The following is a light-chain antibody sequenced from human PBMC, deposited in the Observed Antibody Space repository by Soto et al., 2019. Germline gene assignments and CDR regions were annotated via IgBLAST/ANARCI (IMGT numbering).Light chain of an antibody. CDR3: QQYNSYWT. V-gene: IGKV1-5*01. CDR2: DAS. Sequence: DIQMTQSPSTLSASVGDRVTVTCRASQTIGSWLAWYQQKPGRVPKLLIFDASSLESGVPSRFSGNGSGTEFTLTISSLQPDDFATYYCQQYNSYWTFGQGTKVDIK. CDR1: QTIGSW. J-gene: IGKJ1*01.